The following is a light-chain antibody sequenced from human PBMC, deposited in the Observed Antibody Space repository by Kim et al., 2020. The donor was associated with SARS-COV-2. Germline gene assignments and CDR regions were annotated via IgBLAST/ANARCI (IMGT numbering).Light chain of an antibody. CDR3: QSPDSSATWV. CDR1: ALPNQY. Sequence: SYELTRPPSVSVSPGQTDRITCSGDALPNQYVYWYQQRPGRAPVLIIYKDTERPSGVPERISGSSSGTTATLTISVVQAEDESDYYCQSPDSSATWVFGGGTKLTVL. J-gene: IGLJ3*02. CDR2: KDT. V-gene: IGLV3-25*03.